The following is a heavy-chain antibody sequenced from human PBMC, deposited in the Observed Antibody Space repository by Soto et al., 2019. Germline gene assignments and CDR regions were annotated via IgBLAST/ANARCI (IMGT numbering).Heavy chain of an antibody. V-gene: IGHV1-3*01. J-gene: IGHJ4*02. D-gene: IGHD3-10*01. Sequence: GASVKVSCKASGYTFTSSAMHWVRQAPGQRLEWMGWINAGNGNTKYSQKFQGRITITRDTSASTAYMELSSLRSEDTAVYYCARDYYGSGTNTGDYWGQGTLVTVSS. CDR2: INAGNGNT. CDR1: GYTFTSSA. CDR3: ARDYYGSGTNTGDY.